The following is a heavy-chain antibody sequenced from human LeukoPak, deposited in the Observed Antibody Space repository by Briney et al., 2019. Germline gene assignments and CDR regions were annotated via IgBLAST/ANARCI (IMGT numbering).Heavy chain of an antibody. CDR3: TILIAAAGTGDY. D-gene: IGHD6-13*01. V-gene: IGHV3-15*01. Sequence: GGSLRLSCAASGFTFSNAWMSWVRQAPGKGLEWVGRIKSKTDGGTTDYAAPVKGRFTISRDDSKNTLYLQMSSLKTEDTAVYYCTILIAAAGTGDYWGQGTLVTVSS. J-gene: IGHJ4*02. CDR2: IKSKTDGGTT. CDR1: GFTFSNAW.